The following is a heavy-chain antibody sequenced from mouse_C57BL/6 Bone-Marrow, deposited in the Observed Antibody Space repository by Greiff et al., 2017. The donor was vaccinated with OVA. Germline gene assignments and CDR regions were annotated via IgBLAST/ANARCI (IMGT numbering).Heavy chain of an antibody. J-gene: IGHJ3*01. V-gene: IGHV1-64*01. CDR3: ARGAANWVFAY. Sequence: QVQLKQPGAELVKPGASVKLSCKASGYTFTSYWMHWVKQRPGQGLEWIGMIHPNSGSTNYNEKFQSKATLTVDKSSSTAYMQLSSLTSEDSAVYYCARGAANWVFAYWGQGTLVTVSA. CDR1: GYTFTSYW. D-gene: IGHD4-1*01. CDR2: IHPNSGST.